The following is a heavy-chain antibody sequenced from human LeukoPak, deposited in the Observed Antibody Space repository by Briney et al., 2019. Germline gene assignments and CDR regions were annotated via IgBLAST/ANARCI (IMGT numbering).Heavy chain of an antibody. CDR3: AREVVAAAGTVDY. CDR1: GDSISSYY. V-gene: IGHV4-59*01. D-gene: IGHD6-13*01. CDR2: SYYSGNT. Sequence: SETLSLTCTVSGDSISSYYWSWIRQPPGMGLEWIGYSYYSGNTNYNPSLRSRVTISLDTSKNQFSLKLSSVTAADTAVYYCAREVVAAAGTVDYWGQGTLVIVSS. J-gene: IGHJ4*02.